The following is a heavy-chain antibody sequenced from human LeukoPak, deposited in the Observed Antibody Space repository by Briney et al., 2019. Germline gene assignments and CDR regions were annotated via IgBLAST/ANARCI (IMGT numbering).Heavy chain of an antibody. D-gene: IGHD1-26*01. CDR1: GFTFSIYG. CDR3: AKVWRVSEGARLDY. J-gene: IGHJ4*02. Sequence: TGGSLRLSCAASGFTFSIYGMNWVRQSPGKGLEWVSGIGGSGDRTYYADSVKGRFSISRDNSKNTLYLQINSLRVEDTAVYYCAKVWRVSEGARLDYWGQGTLVTVSS. CDR2: IGGSGDRT. V-gene: IGHV3-23*01.